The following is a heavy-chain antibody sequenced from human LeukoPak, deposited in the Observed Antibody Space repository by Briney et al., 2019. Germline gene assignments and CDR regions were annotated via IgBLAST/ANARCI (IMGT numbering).Heavy chain of an antibody. CDR3: ARGRWFDP. CDR1: GGSFSGYY. Sequence: PSETLSLTCAVYGGSFSGYYWSWIRQPPGKGLEWIGEINHSGSTNYNPSLKSRVTISVDTSKNQFSLKLSSVTAADTAVYYCARGRWFDPWGQGTLVTVSS. J-gene: IGHJ5*02. V-gene: IGHV4-34*01. CDR2: INHSGST.